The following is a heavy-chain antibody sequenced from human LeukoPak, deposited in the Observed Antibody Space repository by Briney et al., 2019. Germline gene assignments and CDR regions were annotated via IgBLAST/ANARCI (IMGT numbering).Heavy chain of an antibody. Sequence: GGSLRLSCAASGFTFSSYEMNWVRQAPGKGLEWVSYISSSGSTIYYADSVKGRFTISRDNAKNSLYLQMNSLRAEDTALYYCAKASSGSDYYFDYWGQGTLVTVSS. D-gene: IGHD6-19*01. J-gene: IGHJ4*02. V-gene: IGHV3-48*03. CDR1: GFTFSSYE. CDR3: AKASSGSDYYFDY. CDR2: ISSSGSTI.